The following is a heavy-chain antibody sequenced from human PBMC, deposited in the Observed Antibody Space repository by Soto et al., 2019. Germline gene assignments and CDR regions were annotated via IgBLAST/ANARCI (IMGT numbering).Heavy chain of an antibody. CDR2: INAGNGNT. D-gene: IGHD2-21*02. Sequence: ASVKVSCTASGYTFTRNAIHWVRQAPGQRLEWMGWINAGNGNTKYSQKFQGRVTITRDTSASTAYMELSSLRSEDTAVYYCARSIVVVTALDYWGQGTLVTVSS. J-gene: IGHJ4*02. V-gene: IGHV1-3*01. CDR1: GYTFTRNA. CDR3: ARSIVVVTALDY.